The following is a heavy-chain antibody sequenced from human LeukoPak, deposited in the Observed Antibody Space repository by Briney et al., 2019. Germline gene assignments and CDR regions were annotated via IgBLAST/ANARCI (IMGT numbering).Heavy chain of an antibody. J-gene: IGHJ2*01. Sequence: ASVKVSCKVSGYTPTELSMHWVRQAPGKGLEWMGGFDPEDGETIYAQKFQGRVTMTEDTSTDTAYMELSSLRSEDTAVYYCATGYDSSGYVGGYFDLWGRGTLVTVSS. V-gene: IGHV1-24*01. CDR3: ATGYDSSGYVGGYFDL. CDR2: FDPEDGET. D-gene: IGHD3-22*01. CDR1: GYTPTELS.